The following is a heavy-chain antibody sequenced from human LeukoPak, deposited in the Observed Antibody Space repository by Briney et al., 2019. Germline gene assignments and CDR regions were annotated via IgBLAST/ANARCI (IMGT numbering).Heavy chain of an antibody. D-gene: IGHD4-17*01. V-gene: IGHV4-31*03. CDR1: GGSIGSGGYY. CDR2: IYYSGST. Sequence: SETLSLTCTVSGGSIGSGGYYWSWIRQHPGKGLEWIGYIYYSGSTYYNPSLKSRVTISVDTSKNQFSLKLSSVTAADTAVYYCARREAVTTYFDYWGQGTLVTVSS. CDR3: ARREAVTTYFDY. J-gene: IGHJ4*02.